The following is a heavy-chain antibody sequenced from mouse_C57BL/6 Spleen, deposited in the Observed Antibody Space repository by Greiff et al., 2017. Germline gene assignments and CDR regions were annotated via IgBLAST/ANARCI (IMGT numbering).Heavy chain of an antibody. CDR3: ARSRQLRLQAWFAY. J-gene: IGHJ3*01. V-gene: IGHV1-76*01. CDR2: IYPGSGNT. D-gene: IGHD3-2*02. CDR1: GYTFTDYY. Sequence: QVQLQQSGAELVRPGASVKLSCKASGYTFTDYYINWVKQRPGQGLEWIARIYPGSGNTYYNEKFKGKATLTAEKSSSTAYMQLSSLTSEDSAVYFCARSRQLRLQAWFAYWGQGTLVTVSA.